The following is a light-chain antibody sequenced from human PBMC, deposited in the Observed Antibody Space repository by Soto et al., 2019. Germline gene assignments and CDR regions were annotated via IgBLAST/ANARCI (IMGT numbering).Light chain of an antibody. CDR2: GTS. CDR3: QQYSNWPLIT. V-gene: IGKV3-15*01. J-gene: IGKJ5*01. CDR1: QSVSSN. Sequence: IVMTQSPATLSVSPGERATLSCRASQSVSSNLAWYQQKRGQAPRLLIYGTSTRATGIPARFGGSGSGTEFTLTISSLQSEDFAVYYCQQYSNWPLITFGQGTRLEIK.